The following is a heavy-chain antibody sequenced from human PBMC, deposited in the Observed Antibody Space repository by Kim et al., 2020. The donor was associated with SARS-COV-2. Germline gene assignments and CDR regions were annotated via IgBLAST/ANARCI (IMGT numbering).Heavy chain of an antibody. Sequence: NPPLQSHVPLTVDTSQNQFSLKLGSVTAADTAVYYCARLDSGYAYYCDYWGQGTLVTVSS. J-gene: IGHJ4*02. CDR3: ARLDSGYAYYCDY. V-gene: IGHV4-4*08. D-gene: IGHD5-12*01.